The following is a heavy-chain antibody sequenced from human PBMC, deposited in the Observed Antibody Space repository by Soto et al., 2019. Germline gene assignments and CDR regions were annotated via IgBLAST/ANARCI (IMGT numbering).Heavy chain of an antibody. CDR2: IHSTGST. J-gene: IGHJ6*02. CDR3: AGGIVGATHDYYYGMDV. D-gene: IGHD1-26*01. CDR1: GGSISSGDYY. V-gene: IGHV4-31*03. Sequence: SETLSLTCTVSGGSISSGDYYWSWIRLLPGKGLEWIGFIHSTGSTYFNPPLKSRVSISADTSKNQFSLRLSSVTAADTAVYYCAGGIVGATHDYYYGMDVWGQGTTVTVSS.